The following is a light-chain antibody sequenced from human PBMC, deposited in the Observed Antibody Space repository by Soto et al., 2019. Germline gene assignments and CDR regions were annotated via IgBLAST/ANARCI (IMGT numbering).Light chain of an antibody. V-gene: IGLV1-40*01. Sequence: QAVVTQPTSVSGAPGQSVTISCTGSSSNIGAGYDVHWYQQLPGTAPKLLIYSNNNRPSGVPDRFSGSKSGTSDSLAITGLQAEDEADYYCQSYDSSLTGGILGGGTKLTV. J-gene: IGLJ2*01. CDR3: QSYDSSLTGGI. CDR2: SNN. CDR1: SSNIGAGYD.